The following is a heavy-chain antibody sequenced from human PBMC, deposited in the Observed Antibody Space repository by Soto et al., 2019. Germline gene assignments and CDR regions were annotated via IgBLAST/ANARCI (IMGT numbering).Heavy chain of an antibody. CDR1: GGTFSSYA. Sequence: QVQLVQSGAEVKKPGSSVKVSCKASGGTFSSYAISWVRQAPGQGLEWMGGLIPIFGTANYAQKFQVRVTITADESTSTAYRELSSLRSEDTAVYYCARPLGSSSWSYGMDVWGQGTTVTVSS. CDR3: ARPLGSSSWSYGMDV. J-gene: IGHJ6*02. D-gene: IGHD6-13*01. CDR2: LIPIFGTA. V-gene: IGHV1-69*01.